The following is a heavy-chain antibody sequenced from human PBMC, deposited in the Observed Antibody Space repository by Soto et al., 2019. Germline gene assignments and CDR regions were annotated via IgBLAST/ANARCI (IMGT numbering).Heavy chain of an antibody. CDR2: IKQDGSEK. Sequence: PGGSLRLSCAASGFTFSSYWMSWVRQAPGKGLEWVANIKQDGSEKYYVDSVKGRFTISRDNAKNSLYLQMNSLRAEDTAVYFCARAYYDFWSGYLYYFDYWGKETLVTIAS. V-gene: IGHV3-7*01. J-gene: IGHJ4*02. D-gene: IGHD3-3*01. CDR3: ARAYYDFWSGYLYYFDY. CDR1: GFTFSSYW.